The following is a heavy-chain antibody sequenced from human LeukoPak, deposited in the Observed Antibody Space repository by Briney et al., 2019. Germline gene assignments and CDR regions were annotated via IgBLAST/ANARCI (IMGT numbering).Heavy chain of an antibody. D-gene: IGHD3-22*01. CDR1: GFTFSSYW. V-gene: IGHV3-74*01. Sequence: PGGSLRLSCAASGFTFSSYWMHWVRQAPGKGLVWVSRINSDGSSTSYADSVKGRFTISRDNSKNTLYLQMNSLRAEDTAVYYCARGTPVHDSSGYYSYWGQGTLVTVSS. CDR3: ARGTPVHDSSGYYSY. CDR2: INSDGSST. J-gene: IGHJ4*02.